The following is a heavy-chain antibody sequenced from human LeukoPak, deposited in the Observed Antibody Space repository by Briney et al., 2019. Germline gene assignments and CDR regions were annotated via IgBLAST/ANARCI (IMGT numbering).Heavy chain of an antibody. CDR1: GYTFIDYY. CDR3: ARDSSEAVAATTSFDY. J-gene: IGHJ4*02. Sequence: GASVKVSCKASGYTFIDYYIHWVRQAAGQGLEWMGWNNPNSGATDYARKFQDRVTMTRDTSTNTAYMELSGLRSDDTAVYYCARDSSEAVAATTSFDYWGQGTLVTVSS. V-gene: IGHV1-2*02. D-gene: IGHD6-19*01. CDR2: NNPNSGAT.